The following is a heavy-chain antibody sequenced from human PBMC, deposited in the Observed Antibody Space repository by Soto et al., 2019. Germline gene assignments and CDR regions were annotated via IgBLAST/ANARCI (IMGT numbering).Heavy chain of an antibody. Sequence: GGSLRLSCAASGFTVSGNYMSWVRQAPGKGLEWISIIYSAGNTYYADSVKGRFTISRDNSKDTLYLQMDSLRAEDTAVYYCAKGSADGVPYYFDYWGQGTLVTVSS. V-gene: IGHV3-53*01. CDR2: IYSAGNT. D-gene: IGHD6-13*01. CDR1: GFTVSGNY. CDR3: AKGSADGVPYYFDY. J-gene: IGHJ4*02.